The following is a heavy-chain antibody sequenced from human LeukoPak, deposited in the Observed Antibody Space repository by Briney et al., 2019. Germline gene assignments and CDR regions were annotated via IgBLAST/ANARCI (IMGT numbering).Heavy chain of an antibody. CDR3: ARDYD. J-gene: IGHJ4*02. Sequence: PGGSLRLSCVASGFSISAFGMHWVRQAPGKGLEWVANIKQDGSEKFYVDSVKGRFTISRDNAKNSVYLQMNSLRAEDTAVYYCARDYDWGQGTLVTVSS. CDR1: GFSISAFG. D-gene: IGHD3-16*01. CDR2: IKQDGSEK. V-gene: IGHV3-7*04.